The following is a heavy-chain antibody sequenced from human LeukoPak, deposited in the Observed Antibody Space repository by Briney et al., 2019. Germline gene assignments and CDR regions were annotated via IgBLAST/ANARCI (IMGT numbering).Heavy chain of an antibody. D-gene: IGHD3-22*01. V-gene: IGHV4-39*07. Sequence: SETLSLTCTVSGGSISSSSYYWGWIRQPPGKGLEWIGSIYYSGSTYYNPSLKSRVTISVDTSKNQFSLKLSSVTAADTAVYYCATLGFSSGYYYYLDHWGQGTLVTVSS. CDR3: ATLGFSSGYYYYLDH. J-gene: IGHJ4*02. CDR2: IYYSGST. CDR1: GGSISSSSYY.